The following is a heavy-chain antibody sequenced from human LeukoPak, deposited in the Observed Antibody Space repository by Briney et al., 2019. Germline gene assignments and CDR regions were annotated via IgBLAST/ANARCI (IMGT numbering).Heavy chain of an antibody. CDR3: ARGGSSSSWYVWLAGHGEVGWFDP. CDR1: GGSFSGYY. J-gene: IGHJ5*02. V-gene: IGHV4-34*01. D-gene: IGHD6-13*01. CDR2: INHSGST. Sequence: KPSETLSLTCAVYGGSFSGYYWSWIRQPPGKGLEWIGEINHSGSTNYNPSLKSRVTISVDTSKNQFSLKLSSVTAADTAVYYCARGGSSSSWYVWLAGHGEVGWFDPWGQGTLVTVSS.